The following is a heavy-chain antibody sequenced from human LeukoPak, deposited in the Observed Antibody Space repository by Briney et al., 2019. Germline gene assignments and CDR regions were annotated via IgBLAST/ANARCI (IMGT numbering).Heavy chain of an antibody. J-gene: IGHJ4*02. V-gene: IGHV1-69*06. CDR1: GGTFSSYA. Sequence: GASVKVSCKASGGTFSSYAISWVRQAPGQGLEWMGGIIPIFGTANYAQKFQGRVTITADKSTSTAYMELSSLRSEDTAVYYCASSYGGLDIVATTYSYYFDYWGQGTLVTVSS. D-gene: IGHD5-12*01. CDR2: IIPIFGTA. CDR3: ASSYGGLDIVATTYSYYFDY.